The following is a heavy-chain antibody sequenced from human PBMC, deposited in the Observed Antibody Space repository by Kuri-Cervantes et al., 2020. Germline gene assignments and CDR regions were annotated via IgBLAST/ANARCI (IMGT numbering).Heavy chain of an antibody. V-gene: IGHV3-23*01. J-gene: IGHJ3*02. CDR3: ARIRTAMIFNDAFDI. Sequence: GESLKISCATSEFMFSNYAMSWVRQAPGKGLEWVSGISGSGGSKYYADSVKDRFTISRDNPQKTVFLQMDSLKASDTAIYYCARIRTAMIFNDAFDIWGQGTLVTVSS. CDR2: ISGSGGSK. D-gene: IGHD3/OR15-3a*01. CDR1: EFMFSNYA.